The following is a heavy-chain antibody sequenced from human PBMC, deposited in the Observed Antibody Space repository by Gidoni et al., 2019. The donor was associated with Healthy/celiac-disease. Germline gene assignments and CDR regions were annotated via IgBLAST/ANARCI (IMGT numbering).Heavy chain of an antibody. CDR2: IIPIFGTA. Sequence: QVQLVQSGAEVKKPGSSVKVSCKASGSTFRSYAISWVRQAPGQGLEWMGGIIPIFGTANYAQKFPGRVTITADKSTSTAYMELSSLRSEDTAVYYCANLPIYCSSTSCSSEEFDYWGQGTLVTVSS. CDR3: ANLPIYCSSTSCSSEEFDY. J-gene: IGHJ4*02. D-gene: IGHD2-2*01. CDR1: GSTFRSYA. V-gene: IGHV1-69*06.